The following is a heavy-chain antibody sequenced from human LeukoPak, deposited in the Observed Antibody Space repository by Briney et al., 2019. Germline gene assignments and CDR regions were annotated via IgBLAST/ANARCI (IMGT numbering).Heavy chain of an antibody. CDR2: ISTRGGTI. Sequence: GGSLRLPCVVSGFIFSSFEMNWVRQAPGKGLEWVSYISTRGGTIYYADSVKGRFTISRDNAKNSLYLQMNSLRAEDTAVYYCAGTDYDILTGYGIDYWGQGTLVTVSS. CDR3: AGTDYDILTGYGIDY. V-gene: IGHV3-48*03. D-gene: IGHD3-9*01. J-gene: IGHJ4*02. CDR1: GFIFSSFE.